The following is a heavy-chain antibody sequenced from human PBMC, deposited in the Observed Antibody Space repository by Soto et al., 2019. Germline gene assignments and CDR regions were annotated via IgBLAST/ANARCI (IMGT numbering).Heavy chain of an antibody. Sequence: GESLKISCKGSGYSFTSYWIGWVRQMPGKGLEWMGIIYPDDSDTRYNPSFQGQVTISADKSISTGYLQWSSLKASDTAMYYCARHFTSGYYVFDYWGQGTLVTV. V-gene: IGHV5-51*01. D-gene: IGHD3-22*01. J-gene: IGHJ4*02. CDR1: GYSFTSYW. CDR3: ARHFTSGYYVFDY. CDR2: IYPDDSDT.